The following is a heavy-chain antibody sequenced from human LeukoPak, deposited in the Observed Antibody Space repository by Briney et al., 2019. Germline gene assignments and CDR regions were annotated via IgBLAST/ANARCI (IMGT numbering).Heavy chain of an antibody. V-gene: IGHV4-39*07. CDR2: MYYDGST. CDR3: ARDRSIAARRGWFDP. D-gene: IGHD6-6*01. J-gene: IGHJ5*02. CDR1: GGSIYSTTFY. Sequence: KPSETLSLACTVSGGSIYSTTFYWGWIRQPPGKGLEWIGSMYYDGSTYHNPSLKSRVTISVDTSKNQFSLKLSSVTAADTAVYYCARDRSIAARRGWFDPWGQGTLVTVSS.